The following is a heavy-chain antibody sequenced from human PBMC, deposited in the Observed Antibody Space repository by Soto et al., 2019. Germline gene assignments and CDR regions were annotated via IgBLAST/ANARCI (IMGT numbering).Heavy chain of an antibody. V-gene: IGHV1-69*13. J-gene: IGHJ3*02. CDR3: ARDPVAMATRTSDAFDI. D-gene: IGHD5-12*01. Sequence: ASVKVSCKASGGTFSSYAISWVRQAPGQGLEWMGGIIPIFGTANYAQKFQGRVTITADESTSTAYMELSSLRSEDTAVYYCARDPVAMATRTSDAFDIWGQGTMVTVSS. CDR1: GGTFSSYA. CDR2: IIPIFGTA.